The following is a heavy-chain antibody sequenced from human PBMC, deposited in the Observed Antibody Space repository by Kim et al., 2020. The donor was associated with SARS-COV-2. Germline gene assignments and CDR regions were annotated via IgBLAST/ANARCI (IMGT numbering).Heavy chain of an antibody. D-gene: IGHD1-7*01. J-gene: IGHJ3*02. Sequence: PSLKSPAPISVDPSKTQFSLKLSSVTAADTAVYYCARHPLELLPTDAFDIWGQGTMVTVSS. CDR3: ARHPLELLPTDAFDI. V-gene: IGHV4-39*01.